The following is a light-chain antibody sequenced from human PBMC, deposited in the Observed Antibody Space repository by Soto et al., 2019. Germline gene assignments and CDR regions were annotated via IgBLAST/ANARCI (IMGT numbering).Light chain of an antibody. Sequence: DIQMTQSPSSLSASVGDRVTITCRASQSISSYLNWYQQKPGKAPKLLIYAASSLQSGVPSRFSCSGSGTDFTLTISSLQPEYFATYYCQQSYSTPHTFGQGTKLEIK. J-gene: IGKJ2*01. V-gene: IGKV1-39*01. CDR3: QQSYSTPHT. CDR1: QSISSY. CDR2: AAS.